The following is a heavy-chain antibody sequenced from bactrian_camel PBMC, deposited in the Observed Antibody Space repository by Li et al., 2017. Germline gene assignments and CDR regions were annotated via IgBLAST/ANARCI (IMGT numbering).Heavy chain of an antibody. V-gene: IGHV3S31*01. CDR1: GFTFSTYA. D-gene: IGHD6*01. CDR2: ITSSGGTP. CDR3: TKDRGRAVPAGSFDY. J-gene: IGHJ6*01. Sequence: VQLVESGGGSVQAGGSLRLSCRAPGFTFSTYAMSWVRQAPGKGLEWVSLITSSGGTPLYADSVKGRFTISRDNAKNTLYLQLNSLKTEDTAMYYCTKDRGRAVPAGSFDYWAQGTQVTVS.